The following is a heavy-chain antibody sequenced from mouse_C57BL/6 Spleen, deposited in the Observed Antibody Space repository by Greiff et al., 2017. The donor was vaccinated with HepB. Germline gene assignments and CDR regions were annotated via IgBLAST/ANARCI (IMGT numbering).Heavy chain of an antibody. J-gene: IGHJ3*01. CDR2: INPNNGGT. V-gene: IGHV1-26*01. D-gene: IGHD1-1*01. CDR1: GYTFTDYY. CDR3: ARSGTTVVATGGFAY. Sequence: EVQLQQSGPELVKPGASVKISCKASGYTFTDYYMNWVKQSHGKSLEWIGDINPNNGGTSYNQKFKGKATLTVDKYSSTAYMELSSLTSEDSAVYYCARSGTTVVATGGFAYWGQGTLVTVSA.